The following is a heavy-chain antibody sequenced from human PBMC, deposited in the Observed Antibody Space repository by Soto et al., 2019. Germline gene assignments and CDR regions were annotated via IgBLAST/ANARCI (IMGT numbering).Heavy chain of an antibody. CDR2: IKQDGSEK. CDR1: GFTFSSYW. J-gene: IGHJ4*02. CDR3: ARAYYYDSSGLGLFDY. Sequence: GGSLRLSCAASGFTFSSYWMSWVRQAPGKGLEWVANIKQDGSEKYYVDSVKGRFTISRDNAKNSLYLQMNSLRAEDTAVYYCARAYYYDSSGLGLFDYWGQGTLVTVSS. V-gene: IGHV3-7*01. D-gene: IGHD3-22*01.